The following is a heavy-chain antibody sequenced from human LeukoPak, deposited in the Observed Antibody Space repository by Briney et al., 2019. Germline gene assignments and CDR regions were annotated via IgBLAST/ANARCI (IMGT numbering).Heavy chain of an antibody. CDR3: ARDRGQLAHDY. D-gene: IGHD3-10*01. CDR1: VFTFSSYS. J-gene: IGHJ4*02. CDR2: ISSSSSYI. Sequence: PGGSLRLSCAASVFTFSSYSMIWVRQARWKGLEWVSSISSSSSYIYYADSVKGRFTTSRDNAKNSLYLQMNSLRAEDTAVYYCARDRGQLAHDYWGQGTLVTVSS. V-gene: IGHV3-21*01.